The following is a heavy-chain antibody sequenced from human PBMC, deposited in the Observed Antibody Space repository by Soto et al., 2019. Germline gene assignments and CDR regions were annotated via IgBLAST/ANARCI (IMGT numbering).Heavy chain of an antibody. CDR3: ARVWTTLLVVVTSYGMDV. CDR1: GYTFTSYD. Sequence: ASVRVSCKTSGYTFTSYDINWVRQATGQGLEWMGWMNPNSGNTGYAQKFQGRVTMTRNTSISTAYMELSSLRSEDTAVYYCARVWTTLLVVVTSYGMDVWGQGTTVIVSS. J-gene: IGHJ6*02. D-gene: IGHD2-21*02. V-gene: IGHV1-8*01. CDR2: MNPNSGNT.